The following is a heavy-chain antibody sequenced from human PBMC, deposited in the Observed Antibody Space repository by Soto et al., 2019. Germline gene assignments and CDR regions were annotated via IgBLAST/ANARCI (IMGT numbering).Heavy chain of an antibody. J-gene: IGHJ5*02. D-gene: IGHD2-15*01. CDR3: ARHLGYCSGGSCRRWFDP. Sequence: SVKVSCKASGGTFSSYAISWVRQAPGQGLEWMGGIIPIFGTANYAQKLQGRVTMTTDTSTSTAYMELRSLRSDDTAVYYCARHLGYCSGGSCRRWFDPWGQGTLVTVSS. V-gene: IGHV1-69*05. CDR2: IIPIFGTA. CDR1: GGTFSSYA.